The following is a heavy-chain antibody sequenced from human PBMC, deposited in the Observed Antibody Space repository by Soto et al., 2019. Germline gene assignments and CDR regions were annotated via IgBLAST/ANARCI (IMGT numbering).Heavy chain of an antibody. Sequence: EAQLVESGGGLVQPGGSLRLSCAASGFTFSSYWMSWVRQAPGKGLEWVANIKQDGNEESYVDSVKGRFTISRDNTKNSLFLQMNSLGAEDTAVYYCASWGFIVATNWYFDLWGRGTLVTVSS. D-gene: IGHD5-12*01. J-gene: IGHJ2*01. V-gene: IGHV3-7*01. CDR3: ASWGFIVATNWYFDL. CDR1: GFTFSSYW. CDR2: IKQDGNEE.